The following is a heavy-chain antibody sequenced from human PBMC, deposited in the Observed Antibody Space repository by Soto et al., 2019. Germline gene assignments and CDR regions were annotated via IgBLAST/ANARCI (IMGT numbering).Heavy chain of an antibody. J-gene: IGHJ6*02. Sequence: PLQSLSLTCAISGDSVSSNSAAWNWIRQSPSRGLEWLGRTYYRSKWYNDYAVSVKSRITINPDTSKNQFSLQLNSVTPEDTAVYYCARDLQLDHYYYYGMDVWGQGTTVTVSS. V-gene: IGHV6-1*01. CDR1: GDSVSSNSAA. CDR3: ARDLQLDHYYYYGMDV. CDR2: TYYRSKWYN. D-gene: IGHD6-6*01.